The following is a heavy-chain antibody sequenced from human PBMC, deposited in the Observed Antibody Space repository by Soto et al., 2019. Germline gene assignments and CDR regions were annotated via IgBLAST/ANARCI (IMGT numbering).Heavy chain of an antibody. J-gene: IGHJ1*01. D-gene: IGHD3-22*01. V-gene: IGHV2-5*02. Sequence: QITLKESGPTLVKHTQTLTLTCTFSGFALSTSGVGVGWIRQPPGKALEWLALIYWDDDKRYSPSLKLSLTINTYTSKNQVVLTMTNMDPVDTATYFCAHLTYYYASSGYYSRADYFQHWGQGTLVTVSS. CDR2: IYWDDDK. CDR3: AHLTYYYASSGYYSRADYFQH. CDR1: GFALSTSGVG.